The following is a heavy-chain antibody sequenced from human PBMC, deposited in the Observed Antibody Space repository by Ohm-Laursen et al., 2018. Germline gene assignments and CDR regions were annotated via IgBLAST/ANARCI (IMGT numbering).Heavy chain of an antibody. J-gene: IGHJ4*02. D-gene: IGHD6-13*01. CDR2: ISASGGST. V-gene: IGHV3-23*01. Sequence: SLRLSCAASGFTFNSYAMSWVRQSPGKGLEWVSTISASGGSTYYADSVKGRFTISRDNSKNTLYVQMNSLRAEDTAVYYCAKDFYSSSWYTNWGQGTLVTVSS. CDR1: GFTFNSYA. CDR3: AKDFYSSSWYTN.